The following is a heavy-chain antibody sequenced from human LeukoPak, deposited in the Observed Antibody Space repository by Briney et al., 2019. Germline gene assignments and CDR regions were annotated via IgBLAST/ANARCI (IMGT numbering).Heavy chain of an antibody. V-gene: IGHV3-21*01. CDR2: ISSSSNNI. Sequence: PGGSLRLSCAASGFTFSTDTMNWVRQAPGKGLEWVSSISSSSNNINYADSVKGRFTISRDNAMNSVHLQMNSLRVEDTAVYYCARGYQRPDYWGQGTLITVSS. CDR3: ARGYQRPDY. D-gene: IGHD2-2*01. CDR1: GFTFSTDT. J-gene: IGHJ4*02.